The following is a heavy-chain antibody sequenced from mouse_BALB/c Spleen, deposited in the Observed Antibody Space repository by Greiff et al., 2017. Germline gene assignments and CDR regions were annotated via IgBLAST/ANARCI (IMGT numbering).Heavy chain of an antibody. CDR1: GFTFSSYG. D-gene: IGHD1-1*01. CDR3: ASLGSSYSYWYFDV. V-gene: IGHV5-6*01. CDR2: ISSGGSYT. J-gene: IGHJ1*01. Sequence: EVQVVESGGDLVKPGGSLKLSCAASGFTFSSYGMSWVRQTPDKRLEWVATISSGGSYTYYPDSVKGRFTISRDNAKNTLYLQMSSLKSEDTAMYYCASLGSSYSYWYFDVWGAGTTVTVSS.